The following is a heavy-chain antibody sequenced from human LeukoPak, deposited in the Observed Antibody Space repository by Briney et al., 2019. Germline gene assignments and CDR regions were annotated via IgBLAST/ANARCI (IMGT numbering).Heavy chain of an antibody. Sequence: GGSLGLSCAASGFTVSSNYMSWVRQAPGKGLEWVSVIYSGGSTYYADSVKGRFTISRDNSKNTLYLQMNSLRAEDTAVYYCARSYGGNLNWFDPWGQGTLVTVSS. CDR2: IYSGGST. D-gene: IGHD4/OR15-4a*01. CDR1: GFTVSSNY. V-gene: IGHV3-53*01. J-gene: IGHJ5*02. CDR3: ARSYGGNLNWFDP.